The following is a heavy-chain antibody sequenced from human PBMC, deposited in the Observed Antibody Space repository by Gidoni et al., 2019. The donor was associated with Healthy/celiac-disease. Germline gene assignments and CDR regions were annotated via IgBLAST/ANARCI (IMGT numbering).Heavy chain of an antibody. Sequence: SGGSTYYADSVKGRFTISRDNSKNTLYLQMNSLRAEDTAVYYCARALGFYGLCDYWGQGTLVTVSS. D-gene: IGHD3-16*01. J-gene: IGHJ4*02. CDR3: ARALGFYGLCDY. V-gene: IGHV3-53*01. CDR2: SGGST.